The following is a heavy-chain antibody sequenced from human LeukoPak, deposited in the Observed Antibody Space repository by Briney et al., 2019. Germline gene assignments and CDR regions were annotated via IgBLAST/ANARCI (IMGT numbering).Heavy chain of an antibody. CDR2: IYYSGST. Sequence: PSETLSLTCTVSGSSISSYYWSWIRQPPGKGLEWIGYIYYSGSTNYNPSLKSRVTISVDTSKNQFSLKLSSVTAADTAVYYCARERPSYYDILTGYYPRSLPYYFDYWGQGTLVTVSS. CDR3: ARERPSYYDILTGYYPRSLPYYFDY. CDR1: GSSISSYY. J-gene: IGHJ4*02. V-gene: IGHV4-59*12. D-gene: IGHD3-9*01.